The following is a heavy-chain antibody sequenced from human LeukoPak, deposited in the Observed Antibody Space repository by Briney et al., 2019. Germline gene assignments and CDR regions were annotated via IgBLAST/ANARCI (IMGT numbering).Heavy chain of an antibody. V-gene: IGHV3-23*01. J-gene: IGHJ4*02. D-gene: IGHD5-18*01. Sequence: PGGSLRLSCVASGITFSNYAVSWVRQAPEKGLDWVSVISGSAHKIRYADSVKGRFTISRDNSENIVYLQMNNLRAEDTAVYYCAGRVIEYSSGYVYWGQGTLITVSS. CDR3: AGRVIEYSSGYVY. CDR1: GITFSNYA. CDR2: ISGSAHKI.